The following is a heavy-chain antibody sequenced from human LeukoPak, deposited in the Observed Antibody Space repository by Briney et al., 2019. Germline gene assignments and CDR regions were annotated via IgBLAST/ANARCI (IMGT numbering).Heavy chain of an antibody. J-gene: IGHJ3*02. CDR3: ARARNSSSWYFWSDAFDI. D-gene: IGHD6-13*01. V-gene: IGHV4-61*02. CDR2: IYTSGST. CDR1: GGSISSGSYY. Sequence: SQTLSLTCTVSGGSISSGSYYWSWIRQPAGKGLEWIGRIYTSGSTNYNPSLKSRVTISVDTSKNQFSLKLSSVTAADTAVYYCARARNSSSWYFWSDAFDIWGQGTMVTVSS.